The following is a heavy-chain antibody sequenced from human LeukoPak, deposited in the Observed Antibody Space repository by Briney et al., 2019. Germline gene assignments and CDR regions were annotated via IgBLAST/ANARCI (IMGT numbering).Heavy chain of an antibody. D-gene: IGHD1-7*01. CDR1: ELTSSTSW. V-gene: IGHV3-7*03. J-gene: IGHJ5*02. Sequence: GGSLRLSCAASELTSSTSWMSWVRQAPGKGLEWVAQTKQDGSEKYYVDSVKGRFTTSRDKNSLFLQMNSVRAEDTAVYYCAKLNWFDPWGQGTLVTVSS. CDR2: TKQDGSEK. CDR3: AKLNWFDP.